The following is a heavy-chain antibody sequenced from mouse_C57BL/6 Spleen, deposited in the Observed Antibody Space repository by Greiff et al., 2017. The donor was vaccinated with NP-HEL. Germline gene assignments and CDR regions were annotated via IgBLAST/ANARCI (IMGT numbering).Heavy chain of an antibody. CDR2: ISSGGDYI. J-gene: IGHJ4*01. CDR1: GFTFSSYA. V-gene: IGHV5-9-1*02. CDR3: TRDKGFNYYGSSFYAMDY. Sequence: EVKLVESGEGLVKPGGSLKLSCAASGFTFSSYAMSWVRQTPEKRLEWVAYISSGGDYIYYADTVKGRFTISRDNARNTLYLQMSSLKSEDTAMYYCTRDKGFNYYGSSFYAMDYWGQGTSVTVSS. D-gene: IGHD1-1*01.